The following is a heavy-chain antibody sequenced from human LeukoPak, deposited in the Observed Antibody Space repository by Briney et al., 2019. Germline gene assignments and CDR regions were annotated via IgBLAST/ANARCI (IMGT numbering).Heavy chain of an antibody. D-gene: IGHD6-13*01. Sequence: SETLSLTCAVYGGSFSGYYWSWIRQPSGKGLEWIGEINHSGSTNYNPSLKSRVTISVDTSKNQFSLKLSSVTAADTAVYYCARGGDSSSAYYFDYWGQGTLVTVSS. V-gene: IGHV4-34*01. J-gene: IGHJ4*02. CDR2: INHSGST. CDR3: ARGGDSSSAYYFDY. CDR1: GGSFSGYY.